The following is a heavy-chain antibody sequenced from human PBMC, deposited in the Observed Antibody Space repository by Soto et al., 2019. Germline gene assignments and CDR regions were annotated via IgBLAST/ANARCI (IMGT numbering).Heavy chain of an antibody. CDR1: GGSISSSSYY. J-gene: IGHJ4*02. CDR2: IYYSGST. CDR3: ASGYSSSWYYFDY. Sequence: QLQLQESGPGLVKPLETLSLTCTVSGGSISSSSYYWGWIRQPPGKGLEWIGSIYYSGSTYYNPSLKSRVTISVDTSKNQFSLKLSSVTAADTAVYYCASGYSSSWYYFDYWGQGTLVTVSS. V-gene: IGHV4-39*01. D-gene: IGHD6-13*01.